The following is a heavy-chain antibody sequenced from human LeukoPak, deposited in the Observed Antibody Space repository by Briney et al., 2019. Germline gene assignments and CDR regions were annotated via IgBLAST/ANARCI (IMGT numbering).Heavy chain of an antibody. CDR1: GGTFTTYA. Sequence: SVKVSCKASGGTFTTYAVSLVRQAPGQGLEWMGRIIPSLGITNNAQRFQGRVTITADRSTRTVYMELSSLTSGDTAVYYCARDKDDYTLWGPGTLVTVSS. J-gene: IGHJ4*02. CDR2: IIPSLGIT. V-gene: IGHV1-69*04. CDR3: ARDKDDYTL. D-gene: IGHD4-4*01.